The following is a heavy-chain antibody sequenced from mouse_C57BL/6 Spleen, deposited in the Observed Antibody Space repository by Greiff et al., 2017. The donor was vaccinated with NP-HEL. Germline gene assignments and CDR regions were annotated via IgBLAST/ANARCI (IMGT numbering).Heavy chain of an antibody. Sequence: VQLQQSGAELVRPGASVKLSCTASGFNIKDYYMHWVKQRPEQGLEWIGRIDPEDGDTEYAPKFQGKATITADTSSNTAYLPLSSLTSEDTAVYYCTTPRTSYFDYWGQGTTLTVSS. CDR1: GFNIKDYY. CDR3: TTPRTSYFDY. V-gene: IGHV14-1*01. CDR2: IDPEDGDT. J-gene: IGHJ2*01.